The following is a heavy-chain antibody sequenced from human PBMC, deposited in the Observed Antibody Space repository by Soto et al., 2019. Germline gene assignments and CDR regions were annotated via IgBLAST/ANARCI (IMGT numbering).Heavy chain of an antibody. CDR3: AAGFPPDF. Sequence: EVLLVESGGGLVQPGGSLTLSYAASRFTFGSYWMNWVRQAPGKGLEWVANIKGDGSEKYYVDSVEGRFTISRDNTKNSLDLQMNSLRVEDTAVYYCAAGFPPDFWGQGTLVTVSS. J-gene: IGHJ4*02. CDR2: IKGDGSEK. CDR1: RFTFGSYW. V-gene: IGHV3-7*01. D-gene: IGHD3-10*01.